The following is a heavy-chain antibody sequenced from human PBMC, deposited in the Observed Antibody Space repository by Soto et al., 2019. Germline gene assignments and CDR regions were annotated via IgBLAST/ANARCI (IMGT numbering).Heavy chain of an antibody. D-gene: IGHD6-13*01. CDR1: GFTFSSYW. Sequence: PGGSLRLSCAASGFTFSSYWMSWVRQAPGKGLEWVANIKQDGSEKYYVDSVKGRFTISRDNAKNSLYLQMNSLRAEDTAVYYCARVLSSSWSLTGYYGMDVWGQGTTVTVSS. V-gene: IGHV3-7*01. CDR3: ARVLSSSWSLTGYYGMDV. CDR2: IKQDGSEK. J-gene: IGHJ6*02.